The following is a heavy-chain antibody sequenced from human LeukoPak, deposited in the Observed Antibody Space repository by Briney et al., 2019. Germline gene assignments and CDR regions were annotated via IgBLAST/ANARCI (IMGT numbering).Heavy chain of an antibody. CDR3: ARDAVAAFDI. D-gene: IGHD6-19*01. V-gene: IGHV4-4*07. CDR1: GGSISSYY. CDR2: MYTTGST. Sequence: PSETLSLTCTVSGGSISSYYWSWIRQPAGKGLEWIGHMYTTGSTNYNPSLKSRVTMAVDTSKNQFSLKMSSVTAADTAVYYCARDAVAAFDIWGQGTMVTVSS. J-gene: IGHJ3*02.